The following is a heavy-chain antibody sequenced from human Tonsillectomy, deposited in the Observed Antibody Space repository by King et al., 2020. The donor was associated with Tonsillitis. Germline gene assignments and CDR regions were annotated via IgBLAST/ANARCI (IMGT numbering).Heavy chain of an antibody. D-gene: IGHD3-3*01. CDR3: AQSRSYYDFWSGSQDYYYMDV. CDR2: IRGDGGST. J-gene: IGHJ6*03. CDR1: GFTFDDYA. Sequence: VQLVESGGGVVQPGGSLRRSCAASGFTFDDYAMHLVRQAPGKGLEWVSLIRGDGGSTYYAGSVMGRFTISRDNSKNSLYLQMNSLRTEDTALYYCAQSRSYYDFWSGSQDYYYMDVWGKGTTVTVSS. V-gene: IGHV3-43*02.